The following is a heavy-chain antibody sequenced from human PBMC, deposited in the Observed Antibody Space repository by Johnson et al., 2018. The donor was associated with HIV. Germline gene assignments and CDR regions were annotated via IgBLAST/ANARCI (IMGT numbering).Heavy chain of an antibody. CDR3: ARDGRITGTKDAFDI. D-gene: IGHD1-7*01. Sequence: QVQLVESGGGVVRPGGSLRLSCAASGFTFSSYAMHWVRQAPGKGLEWVAVISYDESNKYYADSVKGRFTISRDNSKNTLYLQMTSLRAEDTAVYYCARDGRITGTKDAFDIWGQGTMVTVSS. CDR1: GFTFSSYA. V-gene: IGHV3-30*04. CDR2: ISYDESNK. J-gene: IGHJ3*02.